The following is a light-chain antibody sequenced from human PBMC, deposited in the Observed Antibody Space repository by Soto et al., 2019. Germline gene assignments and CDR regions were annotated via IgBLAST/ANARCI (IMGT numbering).Light chain of an antibody. J-gene: IGKJ1*01. Sequence: EIVTTQSPVTLSVSLGDTATLSCRASQSVRSNLAWYQQKPGQAPRLLIYGASTRATGIPARFSGSGFGTEFSLTITSLQSEDYAVYYCQQYNQWPPWTFGQGTKVEVK. CDR2: GAS. CDR1: QSVRSN. V-gene: IGKV3-15*01. CDR3: QQYNQWPPWT.